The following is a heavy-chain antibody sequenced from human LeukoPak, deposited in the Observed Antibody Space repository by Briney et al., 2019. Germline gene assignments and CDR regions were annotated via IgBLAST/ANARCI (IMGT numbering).Heavy chain of an antibody. D-gene: IGHD1-1*01. CDR2: IFADDLT. V-gene: IGHV3-53*01. CDR1: GFSVSDHY. J-gene: IGHJ4*02. CDR3: ARDTSVEGPLFDY. Sequence: GGSLRLSCVVSGFSVSDHYMSWVRQAPGKGLEWLSVIFADDLTYYADSVKGRFTISRDNAKNSLYLQMNSLRAEDTAVYYCARDTSVEGPLFDYWGQGTLVTVSS.